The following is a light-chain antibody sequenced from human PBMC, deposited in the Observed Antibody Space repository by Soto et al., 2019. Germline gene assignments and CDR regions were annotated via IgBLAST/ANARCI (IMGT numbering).Light chain of an antibody. V-gene: IGLV1-40*01. Sequence: QSVLTQPPSVSGAPGQRVTISCTGSSSNIGAGYDVHWYQQLPGTAPKLLIYGNSNRPSGVPDRFSGSKSGTSASLAITGLQADDEADYYCQSYDSSLGVVFGGGTKLIVL. J-gene: IGLJ2*01. CDR3: QSYDSSLGVV. CDR1: SSNIGAGYD. CDR2: GNS.